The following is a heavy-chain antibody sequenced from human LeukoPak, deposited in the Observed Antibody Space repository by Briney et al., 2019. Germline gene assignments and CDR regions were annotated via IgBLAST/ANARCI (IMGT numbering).Heavy chain of an antibody. D-gene: IGHD3-10*01. CDR3: VRHAASGGSGVDH. CDR2: IRTKTNNYAT. J-gene: IGHJ4*02. Sequence: GGSLRLSCAASGFIFSGSAMHWVRQASGKGLERVGRIRTKTNNYATTYTASVKDRFTISRDDSTNTAYLQMNSLKTEDTAVYYCVRHAASGGSGVDHWGQGTLVTVSS. CDR1: GFIFSGSA. V-gene: IGHV3-73*01.